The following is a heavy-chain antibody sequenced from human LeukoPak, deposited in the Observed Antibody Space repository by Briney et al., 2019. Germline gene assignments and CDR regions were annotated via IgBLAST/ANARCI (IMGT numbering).Heavy chain of an antibody. CDR3: ARAGASGWYAAGWFDP. V-gene: IGHV3-74*01. J-gene: IGHJ5*02. CDR2: INTDGRTT. D-gene: IGHD6-19*01. CDR1: GFPFNNYW. Sequence: GGSLRLSCAASGFPFNNYWMHWVRQAPGKGLVWVSSINTDGRTTRYAASVQGRFTISRDNAKNTLYLQMNSLRGDDTAVYYCARAGASGWYAAGWFDPWGQGTLVTVSS.